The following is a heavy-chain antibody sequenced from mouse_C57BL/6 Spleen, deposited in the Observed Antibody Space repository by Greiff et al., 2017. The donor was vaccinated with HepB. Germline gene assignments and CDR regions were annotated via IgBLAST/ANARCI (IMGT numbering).Heavy chain of an antibody. Sequence: QVQLQQPGAELVKPGASVKMSCKASGYTFTSYWITWVKQRPGQGLEWIGDIYPGSGSTNYNEKFKSKATLTVDTSSSTAYMQLSSLTSEDSAVYYCARAPYDYGSSYYFDYWGQGTTLTVSS. CDR1: GYTFTSYW. D-gene: IGHD1-1*01. J-gene: IGHJ2*01. CDR3: ARAPYDYGSSYYFDY. V-gene: IGHV1-55*01. CDR2: IYPGSGST.